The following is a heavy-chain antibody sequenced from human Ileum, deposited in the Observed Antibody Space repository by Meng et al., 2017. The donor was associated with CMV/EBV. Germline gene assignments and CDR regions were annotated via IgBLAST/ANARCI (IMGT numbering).Heavy chain of an antibody. V-gene: IGHV4-4*07. CDR2: IYSSGST. CDR1: GAPISSNF. D-gene: IGHD6-19*01. CDR3: AREESVGIAVTGTFDY. Sequence: QVPLHGSGSGRAKPSESLSLTCTVSGAPISSNFWSWIRQPAGKGLEWIGRIYSSGSTFYNPSLNSRVTMSVDTSKNQFSLSLASVTAADTAIYFCAREESVGIAVTGTFDYWGQGILVTVSS. J-gene: IGHJ4*02.